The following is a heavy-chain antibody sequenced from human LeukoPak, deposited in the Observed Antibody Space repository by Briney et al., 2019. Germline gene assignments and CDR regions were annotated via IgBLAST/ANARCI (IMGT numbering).Heavy chain of an antibody. CDR1: GYTFTDYY. J-gene: IGHJ4*02. CDR3: ARAKDGIYGSGGPSGY. V-gene: IGHV1-2*02. D-gene: IGHD3-10*01. CDR2: INPNSGGT. Sequence: ASVKVSCMASGYTFTDYYIHWVRQAPGQGLEWMGWINPNSGGTNYAQKFQGRVTMTRDTSISTAYMELTRLRSDDTAVYYCARAKDGIYGSGGPSGYWGQGTLVTVSS.